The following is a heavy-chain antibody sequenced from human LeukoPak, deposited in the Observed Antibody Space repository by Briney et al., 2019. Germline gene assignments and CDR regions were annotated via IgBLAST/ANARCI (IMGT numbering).Heavy chain of an antibody. V-gene: IGHV4-4*07. Sequence: SETLSLTCTVYGGSISSYYWSWIRQPAGKGLGWIGRIYTSGSTNYNPSLKSRVTMSVDTSKNQFSLKLSSVTAADTAVYYCARDEGSGRFDWFDPWGQGTLVTVSS. J-gene: IGHJ5*02. D-gene: IGHD3-10*01. CDR3: ARDEGSGRFDWFDP. CDR1: GGSISSYY. CDR2: IYTSGST.